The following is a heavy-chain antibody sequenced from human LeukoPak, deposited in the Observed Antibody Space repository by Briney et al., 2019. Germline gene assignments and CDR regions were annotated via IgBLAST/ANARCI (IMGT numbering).Heavy chain of an antibody. CDR3: ARLFGSYYVGPFYYFDY. D-gene: IGHD1-26*01. Sequence: PSETLSLTCTVSGGSISSSSYCWGWIRQPPGKGLEWIGWIYYSGSTYYNPYLKSRVTISVDTSKNQFSLKLSSVTAADTAVYYCARLFGSYYVGPFYYFDYWGQGTLVTVSS. J-gene: IGHJ4*02. V-gene: IGHV4-39*07. CDR1: GGSISSSSYC. CDR2: IYYSGST.